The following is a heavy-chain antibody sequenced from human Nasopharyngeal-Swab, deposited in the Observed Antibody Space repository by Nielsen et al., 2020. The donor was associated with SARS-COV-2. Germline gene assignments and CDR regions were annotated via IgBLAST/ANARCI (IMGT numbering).Heavy chain of an antibody. CDR2: INTNTGNP. V-gene: IGHV7-4-1*02. D-gene: IGHD6-19*01. J-gene: IGHJ3*02. Sequence: ASVKVSCKASGYTFTSYAMNWVRQAPGQGLEWMGWINTNTGNPTYAQGFTGRFVFSLDTSVSTAYLKISSLKAEDTAVYYCASGKHSSGWYGLDAFDIWGQGTMVTVSS. CDR1: GYTFTSYA. CDR3: ASGKHSSGWYGLDAFDI.